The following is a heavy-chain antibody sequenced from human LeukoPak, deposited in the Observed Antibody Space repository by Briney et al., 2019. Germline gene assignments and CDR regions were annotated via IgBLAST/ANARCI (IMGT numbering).Heavy chain of an antibody. CDR2: IIPIFGTA. CDR3: ARGYDSSGPFDP. D-gene: IGHD3-22*01. Sequence: SVKVSCKASGGTFSSYAISWVRQAPGQGLEWMGGIIPIFGTANYAQKFQGRVTITADESTSTAYMELSSLRSEDTAVYYCARGYDSSGPFDPWGQGTLVTVSS. CDR1: GGTFSSYA. V-gene: IGHV1-69*13. J-gene: IGHJ5*02.